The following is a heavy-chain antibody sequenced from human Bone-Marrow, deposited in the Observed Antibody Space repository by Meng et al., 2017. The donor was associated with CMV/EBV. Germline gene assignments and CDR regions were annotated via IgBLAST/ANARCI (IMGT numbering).Heavy chain of an antibody. D-gene: IGHD3-3*01. CDR1: GGSISSSNYY. V-gene: IGHV4-39*02. Sequence: GSLRLSCTVSGGSISSSNYYWGWVRQPPGKGLEWIGTIYYSGSTFYNPSLKSRVTISVDTSKNQFSLKLSSVTAADTAVYYCARELLFLEWLSSNWFDPWGQGTLVTVSS. CDR3: ARELLFLEWLSSNWFDP. CDR2: IYYSGST. J-gene: IGHJ5*02.